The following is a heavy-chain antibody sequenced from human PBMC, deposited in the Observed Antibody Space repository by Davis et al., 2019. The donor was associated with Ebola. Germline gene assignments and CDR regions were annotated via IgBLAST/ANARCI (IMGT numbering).Heavy chain of an antibody. Sequence: GESLKISCAASGFTFSSYWMSWVRQAPGKGLEWVANIKQDGSNKYYADSVKGRFTISRDNSKNTLYLQMNSLRAEDTAVYYCAKDMITFGGVIVHGGMDVWGQGTTVTVSS. CDR2: IKQDGSNK. D-gene: IGHD3-16*02. CDR1: GFTFSSYW. V-gene: IGHV3-7*01. J-gene: IGHJ6*02. CDR3: AKDMITFGGVIVHGGMDV.